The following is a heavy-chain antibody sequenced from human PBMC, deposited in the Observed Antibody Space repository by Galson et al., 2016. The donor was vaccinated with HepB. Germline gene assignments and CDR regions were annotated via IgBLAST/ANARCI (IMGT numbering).Heavy chain of an antibody. J-gene: IGHJ4*02. V-gene: IGHV6-1*01. D-gene: IGHD3-16*02. CDR3: ARGLIALQRNFFDY. CDR1: GDSVSSNSVV. CDR2: IYYRSKWFN. Sequence: CAISGDSVSSNSVVWNWIRQSPSRGLEWLGRIYYRSKWFNEYADSVKSRITINADTSMNHFSLLLNSVTPEDTAVYYCARGLIALQRNFFDYWGQGTLVTVSS.